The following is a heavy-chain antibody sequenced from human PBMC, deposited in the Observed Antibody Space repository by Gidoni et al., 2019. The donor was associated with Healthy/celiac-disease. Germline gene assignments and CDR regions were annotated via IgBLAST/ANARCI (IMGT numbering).Heavy chain of an antibody. CDR3: AAEGTSENYYYGMDV. D-gene: IGHD2-2*01. Sequence: QMQLVQSGPEVKTTWTSVKVHCKASGFPFTRSAVQWVRQPRGQRLEWIGWIVVGSGNTNYAQKFQERVTITRDMSTSTAYMELSSLRSEDTAVYYCAAEGTSENYYYGMDVWGQGTTVTVSS. CDR1: GFPFTRSA. CDR2: IVVGSGNT. J-gene: IGHJ6*02. V-gene: IGHV1-58*01.